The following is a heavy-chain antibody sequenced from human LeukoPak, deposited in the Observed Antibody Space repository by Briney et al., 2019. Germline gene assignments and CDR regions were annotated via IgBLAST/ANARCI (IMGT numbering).Heavy chain of an antibody. V-gene: IGHV1-2*02. CDR3: ARDQGNYYGSGSFDY. J-gene: IGHJ4*02. CDR2: INPNSGGT. CDR1: GYTFTGYY. D-gene: IGHD3-10*01. Sequence: ASVKVSCKASGYTFTGYYMHWVRQAPGQGLEWMGWINPNSGGTNYARKFQGRVTMTRDTSISTAYMELSRLRSDDTAVYYCARDQGNYYGSGSFDYWGQGTLVTVSS.